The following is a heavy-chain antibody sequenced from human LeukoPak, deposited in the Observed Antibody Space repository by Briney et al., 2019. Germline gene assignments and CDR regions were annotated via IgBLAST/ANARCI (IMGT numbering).Heavy chain of an antibody. D-gene: IGHD3-3*01. Sequence: PPGGSLRLSCAASGFTFSSYWMHWVRQAPGKGLVWVSRINSDGSSTSYADSVKGRFTISRDNAKNTLYLQMNSLRAGDTAVYYCARGYDFWSGYYPMIYWGQGTLVTVSS. CDR1: GFTFSSYW. V-gene: IGHV3-74*01. J-gene: IGHJ4*02. CDR2: INSDGSST. CDR3: ARGYDFWSGYYPMIY.